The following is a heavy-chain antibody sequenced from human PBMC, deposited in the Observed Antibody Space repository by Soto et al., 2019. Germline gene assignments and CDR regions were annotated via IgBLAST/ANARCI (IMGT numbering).Heavy chain of an antibody. CDR2: IKSKTDGGTT. D-gene: IGHD4-17*01. J-gene: IGHJ4*02. CDR3: TTGLYGDYMGMDY. CDR1: GFTFSNAW. Sequence: PVGSLRLSCAASGFTFSNAWMSWVRQAPGKGLEWVGRIKSKTDGGTTDYAAPVKGRFTISRDDSKNTLYLQMNSLKTEDTAVYYCTTGLYGDYMGMDYWGQGTLVTVSS. V-gene: IGHV3-15*01.